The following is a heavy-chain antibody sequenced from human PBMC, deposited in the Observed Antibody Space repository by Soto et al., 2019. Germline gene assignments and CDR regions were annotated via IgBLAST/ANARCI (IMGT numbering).Heavy chain of an antibody. J-gene: IGHJ3*02. CDR2: ISGSGVST. V-gene: IGHV3-23*01. CDR3: AKFYCISTMCQAPAAKSTGGFEI. CDR1: GFTFSSYA. Sequence: EPQLLESGGGLAHPGGSLRLSCGASGFTFSSYAMSWVRQAPGKGLEWVAAISGSGVSTYYADSVRGRSTISRDNSKKTLDLQMNSLRAEDTAVYYCAKFYCISTMCQAPAAKSTGGFEICGQGTLVTVSS. D-gene: IGHD2-2*01.